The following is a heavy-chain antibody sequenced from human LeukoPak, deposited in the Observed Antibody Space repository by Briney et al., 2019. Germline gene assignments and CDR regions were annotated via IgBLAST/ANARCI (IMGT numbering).Heavy chain of an antibody. J-gene: IGHJ4*02. D-gene: IGHD1-14*01. V-gene: IGHV4-59*08. Sequence: PSETLSLTCTVSGGSITSYYWSWIRQPPGKGLEWIGYIYYSGSTNYNPSLKSRVTISLDTSKNQFSLKLSSVTAADTAMYYCARHRGSNLNRSFDFWGQGALVTVSS. CDR1: GGSITSYY. CDR2: IYYSGST. CDR3: ARHRGSNLNRSFDF.